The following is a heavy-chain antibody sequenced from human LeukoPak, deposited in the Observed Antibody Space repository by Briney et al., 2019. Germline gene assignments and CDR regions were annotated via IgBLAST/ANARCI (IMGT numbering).Heavy chain of an antibody. CDR2: IYTSGST. D-gene: IGHD2-2*02. J-gene: IGHJ4*02. V-gene: IGHV4-61*02. CDR3: ARDPLPDCSSTSCYTI. CDR1: GGSISSGSYY. Sequence: PSQTLSLTCTVSGGSISSGSYYWRWIRQPAGKGLEWIGRIYTSGSTNYNPSLKSRVTISVDTSKNQFSLKLSSVTAADTAVYYCARDPLPDCSSTSCYTIWGQGTLVTVSS.